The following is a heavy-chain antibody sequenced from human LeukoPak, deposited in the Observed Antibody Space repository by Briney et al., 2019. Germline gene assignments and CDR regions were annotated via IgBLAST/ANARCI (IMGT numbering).Heavy chain of an antibody. CDR2: INSDGNST. D-gene: IGHD2-2*02. CDR3: ATGIVVVPAAIPDDY. CDR1: GFTFSSYW. J-gene: IGHJ4*02. Sequence: GGSLRLSCAASGFTFSSYWMHWVRQAPGKGLVWVSRINSDGNSTSYADSVKGRFTISRDNAKNTLYLQMNSLRAEDTAVYYCATGIVVVPAAIPDDYWGQGTLVTVSS. V-gene: IGHV3-74*01.